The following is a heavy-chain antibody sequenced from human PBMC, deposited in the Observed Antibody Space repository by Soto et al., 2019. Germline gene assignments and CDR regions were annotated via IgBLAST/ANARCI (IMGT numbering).Heavy chain of an antibody. CDR1: GFTFSNAW. CDR2: IKSKTDGGTT. CDR3: TTETRFLEWLLYEAPAPANLVVY. J-gene: IGHJ4*02. V-gene: IGHV3-15*01. Sequence: PGGSLRLSCAASGFTFSNAWMSWVRQAPGKGLEWVGRIKSKTDGGTTDYAAPVKGRFTISRDDSKNTLYLQMNSLKTEDTAVYYCTTETRFLEWLLYEAPAPANLVVYWGQGT. D-gene: IGHD3-3*01.